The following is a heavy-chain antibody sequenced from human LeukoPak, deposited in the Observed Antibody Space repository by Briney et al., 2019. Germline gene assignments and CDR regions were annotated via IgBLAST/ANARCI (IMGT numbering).Heavy chain of an antibody. V-gene: IGHV3-23*01. CDR2: VSGSGGST. CDR1: GFTFNSYA. D-gene: IGHD2-2*01. J-gene: IGHJ6*02. Sequence: PGGSLRLSCAASGFTFNSYAMSWVRQAPGKGLELVSAVSGSGGSTYYADSVQGRFTISRDNSKNTLYLQMNSLRAEDTAVFYCAKGLVRSGPYGMDVWGQGTTVTVSS. CDR3: AKGLVRSGPYGMDV.